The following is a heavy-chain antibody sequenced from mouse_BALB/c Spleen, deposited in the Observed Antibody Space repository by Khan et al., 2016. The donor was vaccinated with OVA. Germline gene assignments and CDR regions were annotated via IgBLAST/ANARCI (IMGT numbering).Heavy chain of an antibody. CDR1: GFSLTNYG. J-gene: IGHJ4*01. Sequence: QVQLKESGPGLVAPSQSLSITCTISGFSLTNYGVHWVRQPPGKGLEWLVVIWSDGSTAYNSALNSRLSISKDNSKSQVFLKMNSLQTDDTAMYXCARQPYYQYYIMDYWGQGTSVTVSS. CDR2: IWSDGST. CDR3: ARQPYYQYYIMDY. V-gene: IGHV2-6-1*01. D-gene: IGHD2-10*01.